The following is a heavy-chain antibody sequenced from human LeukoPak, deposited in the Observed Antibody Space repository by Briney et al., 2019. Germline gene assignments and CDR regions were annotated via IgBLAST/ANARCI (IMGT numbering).Heavy chain of an antibody. D-gene: IGHD6-19*01. V-gene: IGHV4-59*08. CDR2: VYYSGST. Sequence: SETLSLTCTVSGGSIRSYYWSWVRQPPGKGLEWIGYVYYSGSTSYNPSLKSRVTISVDTSENQFSLKLSSVTAADTAVYYCARRESSGYLDYWGQGTLVTASS. CDR3: ARRESSGYLDY. CDR1: GGSIRSYY. J-gene: IGHJ4*02.